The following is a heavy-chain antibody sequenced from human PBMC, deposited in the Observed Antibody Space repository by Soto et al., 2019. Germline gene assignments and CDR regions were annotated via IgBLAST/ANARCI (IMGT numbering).Heavy chain of an antibody. CDR1: GLTLRSYA. D-gene: IGHD3-16*01. CDR3: AKGGPCTGGFDP. CDR2: ISGRSAVP. V-gene: IGHV3-23*04. Sequence: EGQLVQSGGDLVQPGGSLTLSCAGSGLTLRSYAMTWIVQTPAKGLEWFSTISGRSAVPSYAVSVNGRFTVSRDNSKTTLYLQMNSLKPDDTAIYYCAKGGPCTGGFDPWGQGTRVTVSA. J-gene: IGHJ5*01.